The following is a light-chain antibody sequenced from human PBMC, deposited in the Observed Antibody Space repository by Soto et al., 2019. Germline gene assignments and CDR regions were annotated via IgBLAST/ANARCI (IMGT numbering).Light chain of an antibody. CDR3: QQYGSWLT. J-gene: IGKJ4*01. Sequence: EIVLTQSPGTLSLSPGERATLSCRASQSVSSSYLAWDQQKPGQAPRLLIYGASSRATGIPDRFSGSGSGTDFTLTISRLEPEDFAVYYCQQYGSWLTFGGGTKVEIK. V-gene: IGKV3-20*01. CDR1: QSVSSSY. CDR2: GAS.